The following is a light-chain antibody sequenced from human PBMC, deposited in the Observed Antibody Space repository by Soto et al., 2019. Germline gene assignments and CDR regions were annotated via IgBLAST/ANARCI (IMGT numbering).Light chain of an antibody. J-gene: IGKJ1*01. Sequence: DIQMTQSPSTLSGSVGDRVTITCRASQTISSWLAWYQQKPGKAPKLLIYKASTLKSGVPSRFSGSGSGTEFTLTISSLQPDDFATYYCQQYNTFWTFGPGTKVDTK. CDR1: QTISSW. V-gene: IGKV1-5*03. CDR2: KAS. CDR3: QQYNTFWT.